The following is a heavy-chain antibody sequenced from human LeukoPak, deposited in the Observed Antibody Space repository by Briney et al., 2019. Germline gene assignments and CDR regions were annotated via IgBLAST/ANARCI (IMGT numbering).Heavy chain of an antibody. J-gene: IGHJ4*01. CDR1: GFTFSNYN. Sequence: PGGSLRLSCAASGFTFSNYNMNWVRQAPGKGLEWVSYISSSGSSVYYADSVKGRFTISRDNARNSLYLQMNSLRAEDTAMYYCAREYCDRTTCYLFEYWGQGTLVTVSS. CDR2: ISSSGSSV. CDR3: AREYCDRTTCYLFEY. D-gene: IGHD2-2*01. V-gene: IGHV3-48*01.